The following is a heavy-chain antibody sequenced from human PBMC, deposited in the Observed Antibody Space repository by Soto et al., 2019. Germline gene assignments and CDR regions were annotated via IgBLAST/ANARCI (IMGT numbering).Heavy chain of an antibody. J-gene: IGHJ6*02. CDR1: GFTFSSYG. CDR3: AKAIIRPGRAHGMDV. CDR2: ISYDGSNK. V-gene: IGHV3-30*18. Sequence: QVQLVESGGGVVQPGRSLRLSCAASGFTFSSYGMPWVRQAPGKGLEWVAVISYDGSNKYYADSVKGRFTISRDNSKNPLYLQRNSLRAEDTAVYYCAKAIIRPGRAHGMDVWGQGTTVTVSS. D-gene: IGHD4-17*01.